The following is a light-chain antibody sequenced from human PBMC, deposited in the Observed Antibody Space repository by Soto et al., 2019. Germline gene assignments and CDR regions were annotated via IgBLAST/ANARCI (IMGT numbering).Light chain of an antibody. Sequence: QSALTQPASVSGSPGQSITISCTGTSSDVGGYSFVSWYQQHPGKAPKLMIYDVTNRPSGVSNRFSGSKSGNTASLTISGLQAEDDADYYCSSYTSSSTLVFGGGTKLTVL. CDR2: DVT. CDR3: SSYTSSSTLV. CDR1: SSDVGGYSF. J-gene: IGLJ2*01. V-gene: IGLV2-14*01.